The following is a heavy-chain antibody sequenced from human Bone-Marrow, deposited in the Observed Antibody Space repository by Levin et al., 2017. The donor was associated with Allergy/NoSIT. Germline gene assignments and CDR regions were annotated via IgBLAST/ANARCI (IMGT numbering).Heavy chain of an antibody. J-gene: IGHJ4*02. CDR1: GYTFTNYW. V-gene: IGHV5-51*01. D-gene: IGHD2-2*02. CDR3: ARRQYTNSWYYFDY. Sequence: GESLKISCSGSGYTFTNYWIGWVRQMPGKGLEWMGIIYPGDSDTKYSPSFQGQVTISADKSISTAYLQWSSLKASDTAMYYCARRQYTNSWYYFDYWGQGTLVTVSS. CDR2: IYPGDSDT.